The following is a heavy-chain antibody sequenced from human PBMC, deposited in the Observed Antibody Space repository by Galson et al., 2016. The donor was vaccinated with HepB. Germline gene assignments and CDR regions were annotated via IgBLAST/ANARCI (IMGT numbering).Heavy chain of an antibody. Sequence: SLRLSCAASGFTFSSYSMNWVRQAPGKGLEWVSSISSSSSCIYYADSVKGRFTISRDNAKNSLYLQMNSLRAEDTAVYYCPKVYYGSGSYHSNYFDYWGQGTLVTVSS. V-gene: IGHV3-21*01. CDR3: PKVYYGSGSYHSNYFDY. CDR1: GFTFSSYS. J-gene: IGHJ4*02. CDR2: ISSSSSCI. D-gene: IGHD3-10*01.